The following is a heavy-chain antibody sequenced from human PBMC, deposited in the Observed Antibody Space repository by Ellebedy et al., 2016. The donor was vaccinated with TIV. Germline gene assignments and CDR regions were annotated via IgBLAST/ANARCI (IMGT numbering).Heavy chain of an antibody. CDR2: INPDSGGT. CDR3: ARMYYDTLTGEKGADV. V-gene: IGHV1-2*02. Sequence: AASVKVSCKASGYTLTAYYIHWVRQAPGQGLEWMGWINPDSGGTNYAQKFQGRVTMTRDTSIGTAYMELSRLRSDDTAVYYCARMYYDTLTGEKGADVWGQGTTVTVSS. D-gene: IGHD3-9*01. CDR1: GYTLTAYY. J-gene: IGHJ6*02.